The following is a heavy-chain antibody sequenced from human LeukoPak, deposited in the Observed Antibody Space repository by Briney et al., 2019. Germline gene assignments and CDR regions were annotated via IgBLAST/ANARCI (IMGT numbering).Heavy chain of an antibody. CDR3: ARDTVWGDIVVAPADY. V-gene: IGHV1-18*01. D-gene: IGHD2-2*01. J-gene: IGHJ4*02. CDR1: GYTFTSYG. CDR2: ISAYNGNT. Sequence: ASVKVSCKASGYTFTSYGISWVRQAPGQGLEWMGWISAYNGNTNYAQKLQGRVTMTTDTSTSTAYMELRSLRSDDTAVYYCARDTVWGDIVVAPADYWGQGTLVTVSS.